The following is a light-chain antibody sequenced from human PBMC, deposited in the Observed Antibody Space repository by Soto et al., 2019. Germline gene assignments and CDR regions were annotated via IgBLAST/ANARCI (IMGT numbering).Light chain of an antibody. Sequence: IQMTQSPSTLSAYVGDRVTITCRASQSISSWLAWYQQKPGKAPKLLIYDASSLESGVPSRFSGSGSGTEFTLTSSSLQPDDCATYYCQQYNSYWTFGQGTKVDIK. J-gene: IGKJ1*01. CDR3: QQYNSYWT. V-gene: IGKV1-5*01. CDR1: QSISSW. CDR2: DAS.